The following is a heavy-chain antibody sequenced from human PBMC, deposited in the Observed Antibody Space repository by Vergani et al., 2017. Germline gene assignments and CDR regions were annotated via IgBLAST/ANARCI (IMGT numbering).Heavy chain of an antibody. CDR1: GYSISSGYY. CDR3: AYGDYYFDY. CDR2: IYHSGST. D-gene: IGHD4-17*01. Sequence: QVQLQESGPGLVKPSETLSLTCTVSGYSISSGYYWGWIRPPPGKGLEWIGSIYHSGSTYYNPSLKSRVTISVDTSKNQFSLKLSSVTAADTAVYYCAYGDYYFDYWGQGTLVTVSS. V-gene: IGHV4-38-2*02. J-gene: IGHJ4*02.